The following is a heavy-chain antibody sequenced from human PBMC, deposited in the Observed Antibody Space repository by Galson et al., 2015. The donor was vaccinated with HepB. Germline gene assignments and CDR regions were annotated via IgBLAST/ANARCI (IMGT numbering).Heavy chain of an antibody. CDR2: ISYDGSNK. CDR3: AREGEYCSSTSFFGMDF. J-gene: IGHJ6*02. CDR1: GFTFSSYA. Sequence: SLRLSCAASGFTFSSYAMHWVRQAPGKGLEWVAVISYDGSNKYYADSEKGRFTISRDNSKNTLYLQMNSLRAEDTAVYYCAREGEYCSSTSFFGMDFWGQGTTVTVSS. V-gene: IGHV3-30-3*01. D-gene: IGHD2-2*01.